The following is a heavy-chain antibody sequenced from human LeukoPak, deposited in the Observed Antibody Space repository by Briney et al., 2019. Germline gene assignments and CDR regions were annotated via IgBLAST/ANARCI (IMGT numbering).Heavy chain of an antibody. V-gene: IGHV4-59*12. J-gene: IGHJ4*02. CDR1: GGSISSYY. D-gene: IGHD1-20*01. CDR2: IYYSGST. CDR3: ARDIDITGNFDY. Sequence: SETLSLTCTVSGGSISSYYWSWIRQPPGKGLEWIGYIYYSGSTNYNPSLKSRVTISVDTSKNQFSLKLSSVTAADTAVYYCARDIDITGNFDYWGQGTLVTVSS.